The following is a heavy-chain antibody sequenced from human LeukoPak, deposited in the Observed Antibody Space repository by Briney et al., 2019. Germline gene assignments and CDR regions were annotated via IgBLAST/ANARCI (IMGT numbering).Heavy chain of an antibody. CDR2: IIPILGIA. CDR3: ARGDSVPAD. Sequence: SVKVSCKASGGTFSSYAISWVRQAPGQGLEWMGRIIPILGIANYAQKFQGRVTITADKSTSTAYVELSSLRSDDTAVYYCARGDSVPADWGQGTLVTVSS. CDR1: GGTFSSYA. V-gene: IGHV1-69*04. D-gene: IGHD2-2*01. J-gene: IGHJ4*02.